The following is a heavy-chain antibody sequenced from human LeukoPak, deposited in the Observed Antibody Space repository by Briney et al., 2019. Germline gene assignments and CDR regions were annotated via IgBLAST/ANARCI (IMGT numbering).Heavy chain of an antibody. CDR2: IYHNGDT. D-gene: IGHD2-2*02. J-gene: IGHJ4*02. V-gene: IGHV4-59*08. Sequence: PSETLSLTCSVSGGSISTYYWSWIRQSPGKGLEWIGYIYHNGDTSYNPSFKSRVTISVDTSKNQFSLRLMSVTAADTAIYYCARHSYTPFDYWGQGSLVTDSS. CDR3: ARHSYTPFDY. CDR1: GGSISTYY.